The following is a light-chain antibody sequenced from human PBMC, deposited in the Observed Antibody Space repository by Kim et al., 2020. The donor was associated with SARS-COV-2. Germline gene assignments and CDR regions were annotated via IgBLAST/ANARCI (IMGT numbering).Light chain of an antibody. V-gene: IGLV2-8*01. CDR3: GSFGGRHNVV. J-gene: IGLJ2*01. CDR1: SHAVGGYTY. CDR2: GVT. Sequence: SVNISCTGPSHAVGGYTYVSGYRRHPGDAPKLMIYGVTKRPSGVPDRFSGSKSGNTASLTVSGLQVEDEGDYYCGSFGGRHNVVFGGGTQLTVL.